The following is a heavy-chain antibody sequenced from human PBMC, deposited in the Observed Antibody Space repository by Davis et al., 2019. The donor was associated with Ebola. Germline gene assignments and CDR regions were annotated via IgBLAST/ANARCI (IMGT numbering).Heavy chain of an antibody. J-gene: IGHJ4*02. CDR1: GGSISSYY. CDR3: ARREVTYFDY. CDR2: IYYSGST. Sequence: GSLRLSCTVSGGSISSYYWSWIRQPPGKGLEWIGYIYYSGSTNYNPSLKSRVTISVDTSKNQFSLKLSSVTAADTAVYYCARREVTYFDYWGQGTLVTVSS. V-gene: IGHV4-59*08. D-gene: IGHD2-21*02.